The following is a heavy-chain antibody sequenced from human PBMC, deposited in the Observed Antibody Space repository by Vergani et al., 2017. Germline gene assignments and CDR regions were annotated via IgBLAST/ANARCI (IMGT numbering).Heavy chain of an antibody. Sequence: EVQLVESGGGLVQPGGSLRLSCAASGFTFSSYWMSWVRQAPGKGLEWVANIKQDGSEKYYVDSVKGRFTISRDNAKNSLYLQMNSLRAEDTAVYYCARGSPYSSSWFFDYWGQGTLVTVSS. V-gene: IGHV3-7*03. CDR2: IKQDGSEK. D-gene: IGHD6-13*01. CDR1: GFTFSSYW. J-gene: IGHJ4*02. CDR3: ARGSPYSSSWFFDY.